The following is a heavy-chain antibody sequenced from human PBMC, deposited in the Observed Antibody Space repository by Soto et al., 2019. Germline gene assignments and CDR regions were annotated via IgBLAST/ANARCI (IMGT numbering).Heavy chain of an antibody. Sequence: GGSLRLSCAASGFTFSDFYMSWIRQAPGKGLEWVSYISRSGSRIYYADSVKGRFTISRDNAKNSLYLQMNSLRAEDTAVYYCARGVTPYCSGGTCYGEDYYYYYYMDVWGKGTTVTVSS. J-gene: IGHJ6*03. CDR2: ISRSGSRI. CDR3: ARGVTPYCSGGTCYGEDYYYYYYMDV. D-gene: IGHD2-15*01. V-gene: IGHV3-11*01. CDR1: GFTFSDFY.